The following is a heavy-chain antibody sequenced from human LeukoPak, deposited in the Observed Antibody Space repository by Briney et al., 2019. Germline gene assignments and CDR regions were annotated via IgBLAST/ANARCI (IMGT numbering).Heavy chain of an antibody. V-gene: IGHV3-72*01. Sequence: GGSLRLSCAASGFTFSSYSMSWVRQAPGKGLEWVARIRDKAHSYTTEYAASVKGRFSISRDDSKNSVYLQMNSLKTEDTAVYYCARDLGAARVYWGQGTLVTVSS. D-gene: IGHD1-26*01. CDR3: ARDLGAARVY. CDR2: IRDKAHSYTT. J-gene: IGHJ4*02. CDR1: GFTFSSYS.